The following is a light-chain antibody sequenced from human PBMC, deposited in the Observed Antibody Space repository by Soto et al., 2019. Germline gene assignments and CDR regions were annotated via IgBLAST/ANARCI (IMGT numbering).Light chain of an antibody. CDR3: QHYNYYSPPWT. J-gene: IGKJ1*01. CDR2: DAS. V-gene: IGKV1-5*01. Sequence: DIQMTQSPSTLSASVGDRVTITCRASQGITNWLAWYQQKPGKAPQLLMHDASRLESGVPSRFSASGSGTEFTLTIDSLQPEDFATYYCQHYNYYSPPWTLGQGTKVEIK. CDR1: QGITNW.